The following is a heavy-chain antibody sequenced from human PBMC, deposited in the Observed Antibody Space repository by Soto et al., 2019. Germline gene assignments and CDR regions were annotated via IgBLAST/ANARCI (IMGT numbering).Heavy chain of an antibody. D-gene: IGHD3-10*01. CDR1: GGSFSGYY. J-gene: IGHJ6*04. CDR2: INHSGST. CDR3: ARSKAVLLWFGELFGV. V-gene: IGHV4-34*01. Sequence: SETLSLTCAVDGGSFSGYYWSWIRQPPGKGLGWIGEINHSGSTNYNPSLKSRVTISVDTSKNQFSLKLSSVTAADTAVYYCARSKAVLLWFGELFGVWGKGTTVTVSS.